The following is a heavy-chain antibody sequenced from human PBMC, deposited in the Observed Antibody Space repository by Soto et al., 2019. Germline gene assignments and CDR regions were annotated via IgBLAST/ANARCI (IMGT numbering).Heavy chain of an antibody. V-gene: IGHV3-33*01. D-gene: IGHD3-22*01. J-gene: IGHJ6*02. CDR3: SRLDYLGIDL. CDR1: GFTFTTFG. CDR2: VWYDGSKK. Sequence: QVQLEESGGGVVQPGGSLRLSCVASGFTFTTFGMHWVRQAPGKGLEWVAVVWYDGSKKFYGDSVEGRFTISRDNSKNTVYLQMTNLRVDDTAVYYCSRLDYLGIDLWGRGTRVIVSS.